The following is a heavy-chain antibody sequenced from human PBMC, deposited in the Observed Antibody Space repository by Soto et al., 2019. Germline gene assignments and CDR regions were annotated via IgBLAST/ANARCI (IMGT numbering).Heavy chain of an antibody. J-gene: IGHJ3*02. CDR2: IYYSGST. Sequence: PSETLSLTCTVSGGSISSGGYYWSWIRQHPGKGLEWIGYIYYSGSTYYNPSLKSRVTISVDTSKNQFSLKLSSVTAADTAVYYCARGVRFLEWLFGTGAFDIWGQGTMVTVS. D-gene: IGHD3-3*01. CDR1: GGSISSGGYY. CDR3: ARGVRFLEWLFGTGAFDI. V-gene: IGHV4-31*03.